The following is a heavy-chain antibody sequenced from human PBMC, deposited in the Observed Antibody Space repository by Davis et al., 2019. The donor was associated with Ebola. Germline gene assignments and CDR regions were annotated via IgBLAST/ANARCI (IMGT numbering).Heavy chain of an antibody. CDR1: GYTFTGYY. Sequence: ASVKVSCKASGYTFTGYYMHWVRQATGHGLEWMGWINPHNGNTNYAQNVQGRVTMTTDTSTSTAYMEVGSLKSDDTAVYYCARAQFPTTSDHWGQGTLVTVSS. J-gene: IGHJ4*02. CDR3: ARAQFPTTSDH. CDR2: INPHNGNT. V-gene: IGHV1-18*04. D-gene: IGHD1-1*01.